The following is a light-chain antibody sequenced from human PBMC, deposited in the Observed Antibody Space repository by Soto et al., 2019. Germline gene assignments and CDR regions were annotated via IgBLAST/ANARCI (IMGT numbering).Light chain of an antibody. V-gene: IGKV3-20*01. CDR3: QEYGTSRT. CDR2: GAS. J-gene: IGKJ1*01. CDR1: QSVSSSY. Sequence: EIVLTQSPGTLSLSPEERVTLSCRASQSVSSSYLAWYQQQPGQAPRLLIFGASSRATGIPDRFSGSGSGTDFTLTISRLEPEDSAVYYCQEYGTSRTFGQGTKVEIK.